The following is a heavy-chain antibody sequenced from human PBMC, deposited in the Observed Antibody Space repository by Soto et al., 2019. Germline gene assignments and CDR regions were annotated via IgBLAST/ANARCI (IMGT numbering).Heavy chain of an antibody. CDR1: GFTVSTYD. CDR3: ARGTMVRGTLDPGISGPLDY. Sequence: EVQLVESGGGLVQPGGSLRLACAASGFTVSTYDMHWVRHVTGKGLEWVSTLGAGGDTYFPDSVKGRFTTSRENAKNSLYLQMISRGAGDTAVYYCARGTMVRGTLDPGISGPLDYWGQVTLVAVSS. J-gene: IGHJ4*02. CDR2: LGAGGDT. D-gene: IGHD3-10*01. V-gene: IGHV3-13*01.